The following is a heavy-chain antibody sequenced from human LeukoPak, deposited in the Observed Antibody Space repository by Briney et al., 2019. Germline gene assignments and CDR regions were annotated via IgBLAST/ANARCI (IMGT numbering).Heavy chain of an antibody. CDR1: GGSISSSSYY. Sequence: SETLSLTCTVSGGSISSSSYYWGWIRQPPGKGLDWIGSIYYSGSTYYNPSLKSRVTISVDTSKNQFSLKLSSVTAADTAVYYCARTGKRSGPSWNYYFDYWGQGTLVTVSS. V-gene: IGHV4-39*07. CDR2: IYYSGST. D-gene: IGHD1-7*01. J-gene: IGHJ4*02. CDR3: ARTGKRSGPSWNYYFDY.